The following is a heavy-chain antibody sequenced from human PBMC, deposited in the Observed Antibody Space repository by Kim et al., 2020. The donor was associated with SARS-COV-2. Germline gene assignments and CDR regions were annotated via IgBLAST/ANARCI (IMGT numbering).Heavy chain of an antibody. Sequence: SRASYADSVTGRLSISRDTAKNTLYLQMNSLRAEDTAVYYCERGGSYFDYWGQGTLVTVSS. CDR3: ERGGSYFDY. CDR2: SRA. J-gene: IGHJ4*02. D-gene: IGHD3-16*01. V-gene: IGHV3-74*01.